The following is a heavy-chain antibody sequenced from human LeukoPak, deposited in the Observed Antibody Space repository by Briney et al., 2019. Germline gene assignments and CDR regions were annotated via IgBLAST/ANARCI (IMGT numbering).Heavy chain of an antibody. CDR3: ARDRWLRFDY. CDR1: GLTFSTNS. CDR2: ISFSSSTI. Sequence: GGSLRLSCAAAGLTFSTNSMNWVRQAPGKGLEWVSYISFSSSTIYYADSVKGRFTISRDNGKNLLYLQMNSLRAEDTAVYYCARDRWLRFDYWGQGTLVTVSS. D-gene: IGHD5-12*01. J-gene: IGHJ4*02. V-gene: IGHV3-48*01.